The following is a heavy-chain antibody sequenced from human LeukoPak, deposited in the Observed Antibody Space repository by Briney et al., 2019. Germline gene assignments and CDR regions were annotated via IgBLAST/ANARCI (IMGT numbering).Heavy chain of an antibody. CDR2: IYPGDSDT. D-gene: IGHD1-26*01. V-gene: IGHV5-51*01. J-gene: IGHJ4*02. CDR1: GFTFSSYA. Sequence: GGSLRLSCAASGFTFSSYAMSWVRQAPGKGLEWMGIIYPGDSDTRYSPSFQGQVTISADKSISTAYLQWSSLKASDTAMYYCARRRDLYSGSYYPFDYWGQGTLVTVSS. CDR3: ARRRDLYSGSYYPFDY.